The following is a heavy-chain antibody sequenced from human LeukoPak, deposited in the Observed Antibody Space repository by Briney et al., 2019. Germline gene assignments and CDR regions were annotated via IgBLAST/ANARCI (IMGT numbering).Heavy chain of an antibody. V-gene: IGHV1-69*01. D-gene: IGHD2-15*01. Sequence: SSVKVSCKASGGTFSSYAISWVRQAPGQGLEWMGGIIPIFGTANYAQKFQGRVTITADESTSTAYMELSSLRSEDTAVYYCASDRIYRYYFDYWGQGTLVTVSS. CDR3: ASDRIYRYYFDY. CDR2: IIPIFGTA. J-gene: IGHJ4*02. CDR1: GGTFSSYA.